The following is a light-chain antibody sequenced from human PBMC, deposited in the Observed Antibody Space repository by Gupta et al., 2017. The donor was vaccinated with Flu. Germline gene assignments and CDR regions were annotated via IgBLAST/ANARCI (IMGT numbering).Light chain of an antibody. CDR3: KQSLQNPYS. Sequence: DIVMTQSPLSLSVTLGEPASISCRSSQSRLHSHGYNYFHWYLQKPGQSPQLLIYLGSNRASGVPDRFSGSGSGTDFTLKISRVEAEDVGVYYCKQSLQNPYSFGQGTKLEI. CDR1: QSRLHSHGYNY. J-gene: IGKJ2*03. CDR2: LGS. V-gene: IGKV2-28*01.